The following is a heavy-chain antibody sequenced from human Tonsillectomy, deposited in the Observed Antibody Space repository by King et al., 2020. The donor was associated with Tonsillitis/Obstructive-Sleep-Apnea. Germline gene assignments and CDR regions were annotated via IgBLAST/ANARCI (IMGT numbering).Heavy chain of an antibody. D-gene: IGHD5-18*01. CDR3: AKDSIGAVTGDWIDP. CDR2: ISWNSGST. Sequence: DVQLVESGGGLVQPGRSLRLSCAASGFTFDDYAMHWVRQAPGKGLEWVSGISWNSGSTGYADSVKGRFTISRDNGKKFLYLQMNSLRAEDTALYYCAKDSIGAVTGDWIDPWGQGTLVTVSS. V-gene: IGHV3-9*01. J-gene: IGHJ5*02. CDR1: GFTFDDYA.